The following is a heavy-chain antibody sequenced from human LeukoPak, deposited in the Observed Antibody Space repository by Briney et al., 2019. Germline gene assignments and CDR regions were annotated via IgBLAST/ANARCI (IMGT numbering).Heavy chain of an antibody. D-gene: IGHD2-2*01. CDR1: GFSFSSYW. CDR3: ARDRFYCSSTSCYAGHPLGFDP. J-gene: IGHJ5*02. Sequence: QPGGSLRLSCVASGFSFSSYWMSWVRQAPGKGLEWVAVISYDGSNKYYADSVKGRFTISRDNSKNTLYLQMNSLRAEDTAVYYCARDRFYCSSTSCYAGHPLGFDPWGQGTLVTVSS. CDR2: ISYDGSNK. V-gene: IGHV3-30-3*01.